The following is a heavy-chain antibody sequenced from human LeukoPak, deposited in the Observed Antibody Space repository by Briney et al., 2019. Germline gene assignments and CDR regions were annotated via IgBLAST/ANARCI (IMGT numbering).Heavy chain of an antibody. CDR1: GFTFDDYG. CDR2: INWNGGST. J-gene: IGHJ4*02. CDR3: ARGNGGSLPFDY. V-gene: IGHV3-20*01. Sequence: PGGSLRLSCAASGFTFDDYGMSWVRQAPGKGLEWVSGINWNGGSTGYADSVKGRFTISRDNAKNSLYLQMNSLRAEDTALYHCARGNGGSLPFDYWGQGTLVTVSS. D-gene: IGHD1-26*01.